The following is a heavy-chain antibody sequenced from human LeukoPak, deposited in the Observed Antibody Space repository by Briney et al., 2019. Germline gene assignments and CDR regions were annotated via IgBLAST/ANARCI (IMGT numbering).Heavy chain of an antibody. Sequence: SETLSLTCAVYGGSFSGYYWSWIRQPPGKGLEWIGEINHSGSTNYNPSLKSRVTISVDTSKNQFSLKLSSVTAADTAVYYCAVYCSSTSCLGWFDPWGQGTLSPSPQ. J-gene: IGHJ5*02. D-gene: IGHD2-2*01. CDR1: GGSFSGYY. V-gene: IGHV4-34*01. CDR3: AVYCSSTSCLGWFDP. CDR2: INHSGST.